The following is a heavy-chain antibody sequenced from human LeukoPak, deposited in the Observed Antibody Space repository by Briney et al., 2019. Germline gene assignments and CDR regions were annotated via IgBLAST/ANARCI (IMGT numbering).Heavy chain of an antibody. CDR1: GYTFTGYY. J-gene: IGHJ6*02. V-gene: IGHV1-2*02. Sequence: GASVKVSCKASGYTFTGYYMHWVRQAPGQGLEWMGWINPNSGGTNYAQKFQGRVTMTRDTSISTAYMELSRLRSDDTAVYYCARVDRTYYYYYYGMDVWGQGTTVTVSS. CDR2: INPNSGGT. CDR3: ARVDRTYYYYYYGMDV.